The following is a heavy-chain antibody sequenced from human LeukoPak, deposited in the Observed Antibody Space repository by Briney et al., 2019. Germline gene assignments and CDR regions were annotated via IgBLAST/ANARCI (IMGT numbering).Heavy chain of an antibody. CDR2: MNPNSGNT. V-gene: IGHV1-8*01. Sequence: ASVKVSCKASGYTFTSYGINWVRQATGQGLEWMGWMNPNSGNTGYAQKFQGRVTITRDTSINTAYMELSSLSSEDTAIYYCARMNKSGANNWFDPWGQGTLVTVSS. J-gene: IGHJ5*02. CDR3: ARMNKSGANNWFDP. CDR1: GYTFTSYG. D-gene: IGHD1/OR15-1a*01.